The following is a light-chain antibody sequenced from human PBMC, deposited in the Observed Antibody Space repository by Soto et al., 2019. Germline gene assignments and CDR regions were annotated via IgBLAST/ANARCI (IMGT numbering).Light chain of an antibody. V-gene: IGKV1-39*01. CDR2: SAS. Sequence: DILLTQSPSSLSASVGDRVTITCRARQSISNFLNWYQQKPGQATKLMISSASNVQSGVPSRFSGRGSGTEFTLTISGLQPEDSASFCCQQSYNFPRTFGQGTKAE. CDR1: QSISNF. J-gene: IGKJ1*01. CDR3: QQSYNFPRT.